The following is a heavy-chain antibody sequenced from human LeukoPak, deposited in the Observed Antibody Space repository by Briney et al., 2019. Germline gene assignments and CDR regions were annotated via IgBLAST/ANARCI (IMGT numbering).Heavy chain of an antibody. CDR2: IYYSGST. D-gene: IGHD3-9*01. Sequence: SETLSHTCTVSGGSISSSSYYWGWIRQPPGKGLEWIGSIYYSGSTYYNPSLKSRVTISVDTSKNQFSLKLSSVTAADTAVYYCARLPHYDILTGCFDPWGQGTLVTVSS. J-gene: IGHJ5*02. CDR3: ARLPHYDILTGCFDP. V-gene: IGHV4-39*01. CDR1: GGSISSSSYY.